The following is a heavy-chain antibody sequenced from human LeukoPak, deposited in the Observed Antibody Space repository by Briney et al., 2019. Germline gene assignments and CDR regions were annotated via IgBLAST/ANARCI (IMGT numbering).Heavy chain of an antibody. V-gene: IGHV1-69*13. J-gene: IGHJ5*02. D-gene: IGHD5-24*01. CDR3: AREGGDGYNYWFDP. CDR1: GGTFSSYA. CDR2: IIPIFGTA. Sequence: SVKVSCKASGGTFSSYAISWVRQAPGQGLEGMGGIIPIFGTANYAQKFQGRVTITADESTSTAYMELSSLRSEDTAVYYCAREGGDGYNYWFDPWGQGTLVTVSS.